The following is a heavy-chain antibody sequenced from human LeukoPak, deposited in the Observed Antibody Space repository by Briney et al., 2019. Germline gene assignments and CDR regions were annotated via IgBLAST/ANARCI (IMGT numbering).Heavy chain of an antibody. CDR3: VRSGGPLDY. CDR2: TYYRSKWNK. J-gene: IGHJ4*02. V-gene: IGHV6-1*01. CDR1: GDSVSSNSAA. Sequence: SQTLSLTCAISGDSVSSNSAAWNWIRQSPSRGLEWLGRTYYRSKWNKYYAASVKGRITINPDTSKNQVSLQLNSVTPEDTAVYYCVRSGGPLDYWGQGTLVTVSS. D-gene: IGHD2-15*01.